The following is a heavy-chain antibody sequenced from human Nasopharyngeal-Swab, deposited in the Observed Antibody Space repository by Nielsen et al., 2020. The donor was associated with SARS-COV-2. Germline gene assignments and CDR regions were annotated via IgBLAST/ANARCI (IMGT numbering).Heavy chain of an antibody. CDR2: ISAYNGNT. D-gene: IGHD3-22*01. CDR3: ARELDRTVSGYYYADYYYGMDV. V-gene: IGHV1-18*01. CDR1: GHTFTSYG. J-gene: IGHJ6*02. Sequence: ASVKVSCKASGHTFTSYGTSWVRQAPGQGLEWMGWISAYNGNTNYAQKLQGRVTMTTDTSTSTAYMELRSLRSDDTAVYYCARELDRTVSGYYYADYYYGMDVWGQGTTVTVSS.